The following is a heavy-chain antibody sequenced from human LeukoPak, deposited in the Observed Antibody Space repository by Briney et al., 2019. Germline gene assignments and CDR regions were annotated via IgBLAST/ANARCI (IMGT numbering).Heavy chain of an antibody. V-gene: IGHV1-24*01. CDR2: FDPEDGET. CDR1: GYTLTELS. Sequence: ASVKVSCKVSGYTLTELSMHWVRQAPGKGLEWMGGFDPEDGETIYAQKFQGRVTMTEDTSTDTAYMELSSLRSEDTAVYYCATDLMALVVVVAAPRGAFDIWGQGTMVTVSS. CDR3: ATDLMALVVVVAAPRGAFDI. D-gene: IGHD2-15*01. J-gene: IGHJ3*02.